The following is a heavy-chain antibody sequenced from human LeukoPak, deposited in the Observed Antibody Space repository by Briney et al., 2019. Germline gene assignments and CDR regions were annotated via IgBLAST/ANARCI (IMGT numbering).Heavy chain of an antibody. Sequence: KPSETLSLTCAVYGGSFSGYYWSWIRQPPGKGLEWIGEINQSGSTNYNPSLKSRVTISVDTSKNQFSLKLSSVTAADTAVYYCARGERIAAAERYNWFDPWGQGTLVTVSS. V-gene: IGHV4-34*01. CDR2: INQSGST. CDR3: ARGERIAAAERYNWFDP. J-gene: IGHJ5*02. D-gene: IGHD6-13*01. CDR1: GGSFSGYY.